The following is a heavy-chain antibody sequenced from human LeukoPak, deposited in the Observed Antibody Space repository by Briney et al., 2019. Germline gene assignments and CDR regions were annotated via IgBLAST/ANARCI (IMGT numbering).Heavy chain of an antibody. J-gene: IGHJ4*02. CDR1: GFTVSSYY. Sequence: PGGSLRLSCAASGFTVSSYYMSWVRQAPGKGLEWVSTIYSGGSTFYAGSVKGRFTISRDKSKNTLYLQMNSLRAEDTAVYYCARDPLVPGVYFDYWGQGTLVTVSS. CDR2: IYSGGST. CDR3: ARDPLVPGVYFDY. V-gene: IGHV3-53*01. D-gene: IGHD2-2*01.